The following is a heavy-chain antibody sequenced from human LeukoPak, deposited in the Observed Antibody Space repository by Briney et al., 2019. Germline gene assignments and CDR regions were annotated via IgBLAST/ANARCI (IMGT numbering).Heavy chain of an antibody. CDR3: ATDNFALRQLTTPGWFFDL. D-gene: IGHD1-1*01. CDR1: GYTRTKLS. CDR2: FDPEDGDR. Sequence: ASVKVSCNVSGYTRTKLSMHWVRQAPGKGLEWMGGFDPEDGDRIYAQRFQGRVSMAEDTSTETAYMELSGLTSDDTAVYYCATDNFALRQLTTPGWFFDLWGRGTLVTVSS. V-gene: IGHV1-24*01. J-gene: IGHJ2*01.